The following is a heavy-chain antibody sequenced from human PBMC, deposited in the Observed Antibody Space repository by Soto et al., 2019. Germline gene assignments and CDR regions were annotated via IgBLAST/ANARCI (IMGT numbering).Heavy chain of an antibody. CDR3: TPTRGYSYGYLGY. CDR2: ISYDGSNK. CDR1: GFTFSSYG. J-gene: IGHJ4*02. V-gene: IGHV3-30*03. D-gene: IGHD5-18*01. Sequence: QVQLVESGGGVVQPGRSLRLSCAASGFTFSSYGMHWVRQAPGKGLEWVAVISYDGSNKYYADSVKGRFTTSRDNSKNTLYLQMNSLRAEDTAVYYCTPTRGYSYGYLGYWGQGTLVTVSS.